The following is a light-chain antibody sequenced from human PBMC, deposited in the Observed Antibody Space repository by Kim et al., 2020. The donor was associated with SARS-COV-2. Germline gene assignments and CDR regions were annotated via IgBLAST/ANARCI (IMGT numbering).Light chain of an antibody. J-gene: IGKJ5*01. V-gene: IGKV1-17*01. CDR1: QDIRND. CDR3: LQHSTYPIT. CDR2: GAS. Sequence: SVEDRVTITCRAIQDIRNDLGWYQQNPGRSPKRLIYGASSLQSGVPSRFSGSGSGTEFTLTISSVQPEDFATYFCLQHSTYPITFGQGTRLEIK.